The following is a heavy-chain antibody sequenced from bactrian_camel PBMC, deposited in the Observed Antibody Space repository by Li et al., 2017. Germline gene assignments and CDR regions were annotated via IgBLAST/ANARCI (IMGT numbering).Heavy chain of an antibody. D-gene: IGHD1*01. J-gene: IGHJ6*01. Sequence: GGATEYADFVKGRFTISQDKARSTVDLQMSNLKPEDTAMYYCAAHCLRGRGLSCAFDYWGQGTQVTVS. V-gene: IGHV3-3*01. CDR3: AAHCLRGRGLSCAFDY. CDR2: GGAT.